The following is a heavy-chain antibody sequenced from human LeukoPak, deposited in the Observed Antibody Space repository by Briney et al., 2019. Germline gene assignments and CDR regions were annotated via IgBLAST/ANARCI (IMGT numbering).Heavy chain of an antibody. CDR2: ISGDGGST. CDR1: GFTFDDYS. Sequence: GGSLRLSCAASGFTFDDYSMHWVRQAPGRGLEWVSLISGDGGSTYYADSVKGRFTISRDNSKNSLYLQMNSLRTEDTALYYCAKDYCSGGSCYPACDYWGQGTLVTVSS. D-gene: IGHD2-15*01. CDR3: AKDYCSGGSCYPACDY. V-gene: IGHV3-43*02. J-gene: IGHJ4*02.